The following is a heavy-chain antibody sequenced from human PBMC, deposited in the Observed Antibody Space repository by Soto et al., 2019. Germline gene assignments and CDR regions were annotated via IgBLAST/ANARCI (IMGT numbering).Heavy chain of an antibody. Sequence: PVGSLRLSCAASGFTFSGYAMHWVRQAPGKGLEWVARVSYDGSYEYYADSVKGRFTISRDNSRNTLYLQLNSLRVEDTAVYYCASLNWNDSGGLFDHWGQGTQVTVSS. V-gene: IGHV3-30*03. CDR2: VSYDGSYE. CDR3: ASLNWNDSGGLFDH. D-gene: IGHD1-1*01. J-gene: IGHJ4*01. CDR1: GFTFSGYA.